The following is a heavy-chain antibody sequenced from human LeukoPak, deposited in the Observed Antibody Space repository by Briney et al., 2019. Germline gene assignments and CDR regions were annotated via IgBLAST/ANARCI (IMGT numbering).Heavy chain of an antibody. Sequence: GGSLRLSCAASGFTFSSYWMHWVRQAPGKGLVWVSRLNSDGSTTSYADSVKGRFTISRDNAKNTLYLQMNSLRAEDTAVYYCARRSGSYAFDYWGQGPLVTVSS. J-gene: IGHJ4*02. CDR3: ARRSGSYAFDY. D-gene: IGHD1-26*01. V-gene: IGHV3-74*01. CDR2: LNSDGSTT. CDR1: GFTFSSYW.